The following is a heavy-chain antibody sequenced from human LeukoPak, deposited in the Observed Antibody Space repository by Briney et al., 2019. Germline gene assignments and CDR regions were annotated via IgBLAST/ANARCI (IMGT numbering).Heavy chain of an antibody. CDR2: IKQDGSER. V-gene: IGHV3-7*03. D-gene: IGHD1-14*01. CDR3: AKGYSPY. CDR1: GFTFSSYW. Sequence: GGSLRLSCGASGFTFSSYWMSWVRQAPGKGLEWVANIKQDGSERNYVDSVKGRFTISRDNAKNSLYLQMNSLRAEDTAVYYCAKGYSPYWGQGTLVTVSS. J-gene: IGHJ4*02.